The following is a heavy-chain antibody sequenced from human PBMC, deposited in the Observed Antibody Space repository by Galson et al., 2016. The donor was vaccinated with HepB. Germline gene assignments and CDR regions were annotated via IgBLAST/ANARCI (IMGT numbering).Heavy chain of an antibody. CDR3: ARQSHPTTARCY. D-gene: IGHD4-17*01. CDR1: GYSFTHYW. J-gene: IGHJ1*01. Sequence: QSGAEVKKPGESLRISCEASGYSFTHYWIAWVRQVPGKGLEWMGIIYPDDSDTRYSPSFQGHITISADKSITTAYLPWSSLKASHPAMYYCARQSHPTTARCYWGQATLVTVS. V-gene: IGHV5-51*01. CDR2: IYPDDSDT.